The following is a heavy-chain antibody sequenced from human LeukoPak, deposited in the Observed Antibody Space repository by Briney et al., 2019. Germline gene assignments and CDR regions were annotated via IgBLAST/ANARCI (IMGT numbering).Heavy chain of an antibody. Sequence: PSETLSLTCTVSGGSLSSSSYYWGWIRQPPGKGLEWIGSIYYSGSTYYNPSLKSRVTISVDTSKNQFSLKLSSVTAADTAVYYCARDCIRGYGDYVGSDYWGQGTLVTVSS. J-gene: IGHJ4*02. CDR1: GGSLSSSSYY. V-gene: IGHV4-39*07. CDR3: ARDCIRGYGDYVGSDY. CDR2: IYYSGST. D-gene: IGHD4-17*01.